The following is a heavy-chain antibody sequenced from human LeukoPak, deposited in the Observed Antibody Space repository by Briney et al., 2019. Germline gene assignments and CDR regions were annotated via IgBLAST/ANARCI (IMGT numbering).Heavy chain of an antibody. D-gene: IGHD6-13*01. CDR3: ASDGIAVDRGIGYFDY. CDR1: GFTFSSYG. J-gene: IGHJ4*02. V-gene: IGHV3-33*08. Sequence: GGSLRLSCAASGFTFSSYGMHWVRQAPGKGLEWVAVIWYDGSNKYYADSVKGRFTISRDNSENTLYLQMNSLRAEDTALYYCASDGIAVDRGIGYFDYWGQGTLVTVSS. CDR2: IWYDGSNK.